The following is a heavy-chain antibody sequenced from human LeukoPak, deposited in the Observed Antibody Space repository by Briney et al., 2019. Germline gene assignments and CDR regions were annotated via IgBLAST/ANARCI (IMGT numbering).Heavy chain of an antibody. D-gene: IGHD3-3*01. Sequence: KPSETLSLTCTVSGGSISSYYWSWMRQPPGRGLEWMGYIYYSGSTNYNPSLKSRVTISVDTSKNQFSRKLSAVTAADTAVYYCARHSYFGVVIGWTDSYYGMDVWGQGTTVTVSS. CDR1: GGSISSYY. J-gene: IGHJ6*02. CDR2: IYYSGST. CDR3: ARHSYFGVVIGWTDSYYGMDV. V-gene: IGHV4-59*08.